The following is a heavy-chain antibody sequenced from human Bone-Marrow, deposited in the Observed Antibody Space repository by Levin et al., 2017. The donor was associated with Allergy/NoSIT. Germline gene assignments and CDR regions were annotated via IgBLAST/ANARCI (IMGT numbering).Heavy chain of an antibody. D-gene: IGHD3-10*01. Sequence: PGGSLRLSCAASGFSFSSYGMHWVRQAPGKGLEWVAVISYDGSNKYYADSVKGRFTISRDNSKNTLYLQMNSLRAEDTAVYYCAKAGYYYGSGSQTPPDYWGQGTLVTVSS. CDR3: AKAGYYYGSGSQTPPDY. CDR1: GFSFSSYG. J-gene: IGHJ4*02. V-gene: IGHV3-30*18. CDR2: ISYDGSNK.